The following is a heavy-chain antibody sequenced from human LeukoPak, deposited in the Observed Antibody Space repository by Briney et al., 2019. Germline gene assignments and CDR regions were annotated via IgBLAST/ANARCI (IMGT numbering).Heavy chain of an antibody. CDR3: ARGRVSSSTWYSTYYYFFYMDF. D-gene: IGHD4-11*01. J-gene: IGHJ6*03. Sequence: SETLSLTCTVSNDSITMYYWTWIRQPPGKGLEWIGYVDHTGSTKFNPSLNGRVSISRDTSNNFFSLRLRSVTAADTAVYFCARGRVSSSTWYSTYYYFFYMDFWGKGTTVTVSS. V-gene: IGHV4-59*01. CDR1: NDSITMYY. CDR2: VDHTGST.